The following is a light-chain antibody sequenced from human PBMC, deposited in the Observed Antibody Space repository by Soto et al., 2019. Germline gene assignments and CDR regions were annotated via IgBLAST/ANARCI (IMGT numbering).Light chain of an antibody. V-gene: IGKV3-15*01. Sequence: EIMMTQSPATLSVSPGDRATLSCRASQSVSSKLVWYQQKPGQAPRLLIHGASTRATGIPARFSGSGSGTELTLTISSLQSEDFAFYCCQQYNHCPPTLGQGTTVEIK. CDR2: GAS. CDR3: QQYNHCPPT. CDR1: QSVSSK. J-gene: IGKJ1*01.